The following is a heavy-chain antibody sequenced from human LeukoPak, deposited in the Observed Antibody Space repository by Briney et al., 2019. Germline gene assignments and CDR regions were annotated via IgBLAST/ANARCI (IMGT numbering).Heavy chain of an antibody. CDR3: SRRFDC. V-gene: IGHV3-48*02. CDR2: IDGSGDTI. Sequence: PGGSLRLSCAASGFTFRNFGLHWVRQAPGKGLEWVSYIDGSGDTIYYADSVKGRFTISRDNAKNSLDLQMNSLRDEDTAVYYCSRRFDCWGQGTLVTVSS. CDR1: GFTFRNFG. J-gene: IGHJ4*02.